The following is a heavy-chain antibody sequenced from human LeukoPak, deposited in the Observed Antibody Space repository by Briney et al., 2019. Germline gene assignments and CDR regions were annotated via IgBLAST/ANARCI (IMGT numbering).Heavy chain of an antibody. CDR3: ARGVEYSSSSTIIHTNWFDP. J-gene: IGHJ5*02. CDR2: INHSGST. Sequence: SETLSLTRAVCGGSFSGYYWSWIRQPPGKGLEWIGEINHSGSTNYNPSLKSRVTMSVDTSKNQFSLKLSSVTAADTAVYYCARGVEYSSSSTIIHTNWFDPWGQGTLVTVSS. D-gene: IGHD6-6*01. V-gene: IGHV4-34*01. CDR1: GGSFSGYY.